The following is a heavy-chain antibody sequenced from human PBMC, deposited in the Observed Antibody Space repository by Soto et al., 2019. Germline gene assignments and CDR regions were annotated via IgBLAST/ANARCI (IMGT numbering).Heavy chain of an antibody. D-gene: IGHD4-17*01. Sequence: HPGGSLRLSCAASGFTFSSYAMSWVRQAPGKGLEWVSAISGSGGSTYYADSVKGRFTISRDNSKNTLYLQMNSLRAEDTAVYYCAKDKRHMTTADYRGQGTLVTVSS. J-gene: IGHJ4*02. CDR3: AKDKRHMTTADY. CDR2: ISGSGGST. V-gene: IGHV3-23*01. CDR1: GFTFSSYA.